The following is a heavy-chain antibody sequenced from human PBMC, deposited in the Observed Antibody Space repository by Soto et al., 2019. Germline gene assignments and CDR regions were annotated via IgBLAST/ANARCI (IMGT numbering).Heavy chain of an antibody. D-gene: IGHD2-15*01. V-gene: IGHV6-1*01. CDR1: GDSVSSNSAA. J-gene: IGHJ4*02. CDR3: ARGWDQVVVAAPYYCDY. CDR2: TYYRSKWYN. Sequence: KQSQTLSLTCAISGDSVSSNSAAWNWIRQSPSRGLEWLGRTYYRSKWYNDYAVSVKSRITINPDTSKNQFSLQLNSVTPEDTAVYYCARGWDQVVVAAPYYCDYWGQGTLVTVSS.